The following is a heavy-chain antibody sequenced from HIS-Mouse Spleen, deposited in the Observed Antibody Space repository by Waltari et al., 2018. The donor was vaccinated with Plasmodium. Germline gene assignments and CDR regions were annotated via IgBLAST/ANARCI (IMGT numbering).Heavy chain of an antibody. CDR3: ARVTPGQGVYGMDV. D-gene: IGHD2-8*02. Sequence: QVQLQESGPGLVKPSETLSLTCTVSGGSLSSYYWTWLRQPPGKGLEWIGYIYYSGSTNYNPSLKSRVTISVDTSKNQFSLKLSSVTAADTAVYYCARVTPGQGVYGMDVWGQGTTVTVSS. V-gene: IGHV4-59*01. CDR2: IYYSGST. CDR1: GGSLSSYY. J-gene: IGHJ6*02.